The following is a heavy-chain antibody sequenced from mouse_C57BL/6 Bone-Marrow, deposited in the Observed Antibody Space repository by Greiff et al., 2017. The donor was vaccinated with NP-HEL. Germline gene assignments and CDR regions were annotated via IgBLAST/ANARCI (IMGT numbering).Heavy chain of an antibody. CDR3: APCYYGSSDGYFDV. D-gene: IGHD1-1*01. Sequence: VQLQQPVAELVRPGASVKLSCTASGFTIKNTYMHWVKQRPEQGLEWIGSIAPAHGNTKYAPKFQGKATITADTSSNTAYLQLSRLTSEDTAIYYCAPCYYGSSDGYFDVWGTGTTVTVSS. CDR1: GFTIKNTY. CDR2: IAPAHGNT. V-gene: IGHV14-3*01. J-gene: IGHJ1*03.